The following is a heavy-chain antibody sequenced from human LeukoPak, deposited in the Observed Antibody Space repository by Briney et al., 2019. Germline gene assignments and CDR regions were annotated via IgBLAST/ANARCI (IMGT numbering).Heavy chain of an antibody. V-gene: IGHV1-2*02. CDR3: ARAKLRYFDWLLASSPYFDY. D-gene: IGHD3-9*01. CDR1: GYTFTGYY. Sequence: GASVKVSFKSSGYTFTGYYMHWVRQAPGQGLEWMGLINPNNGGTDYAQKFQGRVTMTRDTSISTAYMELSRLRSDDTAVYYCARAKLRYFDWLLASSPYFDYWGQGTLVTVSS. CDR2: INPNNGGT. J-gene: IGHJ4*02.